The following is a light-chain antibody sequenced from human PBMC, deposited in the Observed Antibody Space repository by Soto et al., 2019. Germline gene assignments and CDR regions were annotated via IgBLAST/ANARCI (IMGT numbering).Light chain of an antibody. CDR1: QDIKNY. J-gene: IGKJ4*01. Sequence: DIQMTQSPSSLSASVGDRVTITCQASQDIKNYLNWYQQKPGKAPNLLIYDVSNLKTGVPSRFSGSGSGTHFTFTISSLQPEDIATYYCQHYDHLPPLSFGGGTKVRSN. CDR3: QHYDHLPPLS. V-gene: IGKV1-33*01. CDR2: DVS.